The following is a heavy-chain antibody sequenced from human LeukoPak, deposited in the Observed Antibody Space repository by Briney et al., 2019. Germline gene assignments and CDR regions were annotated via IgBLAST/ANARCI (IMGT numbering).Heavy chain of an antibody. CDR1: GFTFSNYW. V-gene: IGHV3-7*01. D-gene: IGHD2-15*01. J-gene: IGHJ4*02. Sequence: GGSLRLSCATSGFTFSNYWMSWVRQAPGKGLEWVANIKQDGSEKYYVDSVKGRYTISRDNAKNSLYLQMNSLRAEDTAVYYCAKEEAGYCSGGSCYSFNYWGQGTLVTVSS. CDR3: AKEEAGYCSGGSCYSFNY. CDR2: IKQDGSEK.